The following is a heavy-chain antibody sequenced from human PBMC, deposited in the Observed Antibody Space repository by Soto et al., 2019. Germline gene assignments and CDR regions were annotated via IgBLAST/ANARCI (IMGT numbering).Heavy chain of an antibody. D-gene: IGHD6-13*01. CDR1: GESVSSNSAA. CDR3: ARGRAAGSGDWLDP. J-gene: IGHJ5*02. V-gene: IGHV6-1*01. Sequence: SQTLSLTCDISGESVSSNSAAWNWIRQSPSRGLEWLGRTYYRSKWYNDYAVSVRGRITINPDTSKNQLSLQLKSVTPDDTAVYYCARGRAAGSGDWLDPWGQGNQVTVSS. CDR2: TYYRSKWYN.